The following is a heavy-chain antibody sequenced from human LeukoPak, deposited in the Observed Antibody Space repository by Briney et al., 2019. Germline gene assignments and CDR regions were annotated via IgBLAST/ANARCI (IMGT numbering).Heavy chain of an antibody. CDR2: IRPNGNEK. CDR3: ARDIVPPGLFWDY. Sequence: GGSLRLSCAASGFTFSRHWMSWVRQPPGKGLEWVANIRPNGNEKYYVDSVKGRFTVSRDNAKSSLYLQMNSLRADDTAVYYCARDIVPPGLFWDYWGQGILVTVSS. CDR1: GFTFSRHW. D-gene: IGHD2-2*01. V-gene: IGHV3-7*05. J-gene: IGHJ4*02.